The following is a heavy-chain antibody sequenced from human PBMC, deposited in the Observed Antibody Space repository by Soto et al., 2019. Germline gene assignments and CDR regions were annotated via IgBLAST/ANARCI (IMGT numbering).Heavy chain of an antibody. Sequence: GEPLKISCKGFGYNFDTYWIGWVRQRPGKGLEWMGIIYPGDSDTRYDPAFQGQVTISVDTSINTAYLQWSSLQASDTATYYCARSLPFFDWLLYGLYFDYWGQGTLVTVSS. V-gene: IGHV5-51*01. J-gene: IGHJ4*02. D-gene: IGHD3-9*01. CDR1: GYNFDTYW. CDR3: ARSLPFFDWLLYGLYFDY. CDR2: IYPGDSDT.